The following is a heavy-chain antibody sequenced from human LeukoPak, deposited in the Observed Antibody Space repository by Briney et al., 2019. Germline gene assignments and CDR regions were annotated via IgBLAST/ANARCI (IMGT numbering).Heavy chain of an antibody. V-gene: IGHV3-30*02. CDR2: IRYDGSNK. CDR3: ARGADSGYSSDN. J-gene: IGHJ4*02. Sequence: QTGGSLRLSCAASGFTFSSYGMHWVRQAPGKGLEWVAFIRYDGSNKYYADSVKGRFTISRDNSKNTLYLQMNSLRAEDTAVYYCARGADSGYSSDNWGQGTLVSVSS. CDR1: GFTFSSYG. D-gene: IGHD3-9*01.